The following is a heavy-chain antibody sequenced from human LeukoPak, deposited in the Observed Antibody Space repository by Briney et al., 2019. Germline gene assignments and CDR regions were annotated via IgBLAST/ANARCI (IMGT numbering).Heavy chain of an antibody. J-gene: IGHJ4*02. D-gene: IGHD2-15*01. Sequence: GGSLRLSCAASGFTFSDYYMSWIRQAPGKGLEWVSYISSSGSTIYYADSVKGRFTISRDNAKNSLYLQMNSLRAEDTAVYYCASRDRVRYSEFDYWGQGTLVTVSS. V-gene: IGHV3-11*04. CDR1: GFTFSDYY. CDR2: ISSSGSTI. CDR3: ASRDRVRYSEFDY.